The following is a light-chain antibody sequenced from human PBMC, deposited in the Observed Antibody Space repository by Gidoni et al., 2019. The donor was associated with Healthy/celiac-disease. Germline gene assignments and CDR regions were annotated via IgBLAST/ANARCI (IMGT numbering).Light chain of an antibody. CDR3: QQSYSTLST. CDR1: QSISSY. CDR2: AAS. V-gene: IGKV1-39*01. Sequence: DIQMTQSPSSLSASLGDRVTITCRASQSISSYLNWYQQKPGKAPKLLIYAASSLQSGVPSRFSGSGSGTDFTLTISSLQPEDFATYYCQQSYSTLSTFXXXTKVEI. J-gene: IGKJ1*01.